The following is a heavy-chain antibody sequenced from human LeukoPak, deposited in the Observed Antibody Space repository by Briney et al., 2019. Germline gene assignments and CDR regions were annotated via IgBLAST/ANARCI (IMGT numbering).Heavy chain of an antibody. CDR2: INHSGST. J-gene: IGHJ6*03. CDR3: ARVYYCGSGSYYKAYYYMDV. V-gene: IGHV4-34*01. D-gene: IGHD3-10*01. CDR1: GGSFSGYY. Sequence: SETLSLTCAVYGGSFSGYYWSWIRQPPGKGLEWIGEINHSGSTNYNPSLKSRVTISVDTSKNQFSLKLSSVTAADTAVYYCARVYYCGSGSYYKAYYYMDVWGKGTTVTVSS.